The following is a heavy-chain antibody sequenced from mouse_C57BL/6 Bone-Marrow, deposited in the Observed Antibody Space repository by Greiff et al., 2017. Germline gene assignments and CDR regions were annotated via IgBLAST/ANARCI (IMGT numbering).Heavy chain of an antibody. J-gene: IGHJ1*03. CDR1: GYTFTSYW. V-gene: IGHV1-53*01. CDR3: ARGPYSDYGSSYPNWYFDV. D-gene: IGHD1-1*01. Sequence: QVQLQQPGTELVKPGASVKLSCKASGYTFTSYWMHWVKQRPGQGLEWIGNINPSNGGTNYNEKFKSKATLTVDKSSSTAYMQLSSLTSEDSAVYYCARGPYSDYGSSYPNWYFDVWGTGTTVTVSS. CDR2: INPSNGGT.